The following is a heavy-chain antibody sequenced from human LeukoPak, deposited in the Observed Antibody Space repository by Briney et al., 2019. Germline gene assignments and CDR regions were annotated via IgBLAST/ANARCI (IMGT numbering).Heavy chain of an antibody. D-gene: IGHD6-19*01. V-gene: IGHV3-23*01. J-gene: IGHJ4*02. CDR1: GFTFSSYA. Sequence: GGSLRLSCAASGFTFSSYAMSWVRQAPGKGLEWVSGISGSGGSTYYAGSVKGRFTISRDNSKNTLFLQMNSLRAEDTAVYYCAKEQPVAVAGTEWDYWGQGTLVTVSS. CDR2: ISGSGGST. CDR3: AKEQPVAVAGTEWDY.